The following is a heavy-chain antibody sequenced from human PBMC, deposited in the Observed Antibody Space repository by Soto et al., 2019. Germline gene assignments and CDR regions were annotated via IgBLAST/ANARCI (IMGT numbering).Heavy chain of an antibody. CDR3: ARGSFSSSSSWFER. D-gene: IGHD6-6*01. V-gene: IGHV4-31*03. J-gene: IGHJ5*02. CDR1: GGSISSGGYY. Sequence: SETLSLTCTVSGGSISSGGYYWSWILQHPGKGLEWIGYIYYSVRTYYNPSLHSRVSIEVETTENQLSLKLTSVTAAETSVYYCARGSFSSSSSWFERWGGGNMVIVSP. CDR2: IYYSVRT.